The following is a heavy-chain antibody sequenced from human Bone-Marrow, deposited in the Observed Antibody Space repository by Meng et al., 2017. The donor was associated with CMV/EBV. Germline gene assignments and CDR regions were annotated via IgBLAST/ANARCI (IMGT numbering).Heavy chain of an antibody. CDR2: INPNSGGT. CDR3: ARGTMRTLYYVYY. J-gene: IGHJ4*02. D-gene: IGHD3-10*02. Sequence: ASVKVSCKSSGYTFISYYIHWVRQAPGQGLEWMGWINPNSGGTNYAQKFQGRVTMTRDTSISTAYMELSRLRSDDTAVYYCARGTMRTLYYVYYWGQGTLVTVSS. V-gene: IGHV1-2*02. CDR1: GYTFISYY.